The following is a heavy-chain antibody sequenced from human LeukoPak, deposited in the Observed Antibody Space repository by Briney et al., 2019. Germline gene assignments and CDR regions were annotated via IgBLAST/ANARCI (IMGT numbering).Heavy chain of an antibody. V-gene: IGHV3-30-3*01. J-gene: IGHJ6*02. CDR2: ISYDGSNK. CDR1: GFTFSSYA. D-gene: IGHD6-19*01. CDR3: ARDPSGGWSYLGMDV. Sequence: GGSLRLSCAASGFTFSSYAMHWVRQAPGKGLEWVAVISYDGSNKYYADSVKGRFTISRDNSKNTLYLQMSSLRAEDTAVYYCARDPSGGWSYLGMDVWGQGTTVTVSS.